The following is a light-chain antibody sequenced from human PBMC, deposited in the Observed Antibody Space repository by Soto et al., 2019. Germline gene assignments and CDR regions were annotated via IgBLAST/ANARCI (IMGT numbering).Light chain of an antibody. CDR1: QSIVTY. J-gene: IGKJ5*01. CDR2: AAS. V-gene: IGKV1-33*01. Sequence: DIQMTQSPSSLSASVGDRVTITCRASQSIVTYLNWYLQKPGKAPKLLIYAASNLQSGVPSRFSGSGSGTDFTFSISSLQPEDIATYYCQQYDNFPITFGQGTRLEIK. CDR3: QQYDNFPIT.